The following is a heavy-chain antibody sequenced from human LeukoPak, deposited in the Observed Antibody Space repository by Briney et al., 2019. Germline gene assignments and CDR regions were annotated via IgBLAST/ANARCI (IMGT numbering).Heavy chain of an antibody. CDR1: GYTFTSYA. CDR2: INAGNGNT. V-gene: IGHV1-3*01. J-gene: IGHJ6*04. D-gene: IGHD2-15*01. Sequence: ASVKVSCKASGYTFTSYAMHWVRQAPGQRLEGMGWINAGNGNTKYSQKFQGRVTITRDTSASTAYMELRSLRSDDTAVYYCARDHCSGGSCYSRAYYYYGMDVWGKGTTVTVSS. CDR3: ARDHCSGGSCYSRAYYYYGMDV.